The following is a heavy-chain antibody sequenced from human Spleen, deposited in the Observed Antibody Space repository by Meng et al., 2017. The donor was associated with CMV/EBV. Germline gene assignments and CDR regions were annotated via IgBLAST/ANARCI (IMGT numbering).Heavy chain of an antibody. Sequence: GGSLRLSCAASGFTFSSYAMSWVRQAPGKGLEWVSALSGSGGSTYYADSVKGRFTISRDNSKNTLYLQMKSLRAEDKAVYYCAKDGFGFWTTVTWQPNYYFGMDVWGQGTTVT. CDR3: AKDGFGFWTTVTWQPNYYFGMDV. D-gene: IGHD4-11*01. V-gene: IGHV3-23*01. CDR2: LSGSGGST. CDR1: GFTFSSYA. J-gene: IGHJ6*02.